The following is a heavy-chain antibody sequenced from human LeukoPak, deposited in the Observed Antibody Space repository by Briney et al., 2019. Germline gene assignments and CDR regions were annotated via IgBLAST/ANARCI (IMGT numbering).Heavy chain of an antibody. V-gene: IGHV3-21*01. Sequence: PGGSLRLSCAASGFTFSSYSMNWVRQAPGEGREWVSSISSSSSYIYYADSVKGRFTISRDNAKNSLYLQMNSLRAEDTAVYYCARTLINYDSSGYYAFDAFDIWGQGTMVTVSS. CDR1: GFTFSSYS. CDR2: ISSSSSYI. D-gene: IGHD3-22*01. CDR3: ARTLINYDSSGYYAFDAFDI. J-gene: IGHJ3*02.